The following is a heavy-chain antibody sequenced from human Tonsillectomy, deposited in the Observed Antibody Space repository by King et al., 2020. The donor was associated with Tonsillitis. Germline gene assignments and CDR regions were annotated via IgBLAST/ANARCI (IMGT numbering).Heavy chain of an antibody. CDR2: ISWNSGAI. CDR1: GFTFGDYA. Sequence: VQLVESGGGLVQPGRSLRLSCAASGFTFGDYAMHWVRQAPGKGLEWVSSISWNSGAIVSADSLKGRFAISRDNGKNSLYLQMNGLRAEDSAIYYCAKGKYHDILTGSDSWGQGTLVTVSS. V-gene: IGHV3-9*01. CDR3: AKGKYHDILTGSDS. D-gene: IGHD3-9*01. J-gene: IGHJ5*01.